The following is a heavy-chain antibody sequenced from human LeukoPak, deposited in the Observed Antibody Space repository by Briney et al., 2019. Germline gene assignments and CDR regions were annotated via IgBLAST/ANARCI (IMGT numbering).Heavy chain of an antibody. CDR2: ISAYNVNT. Sequence: GASVKVSCTASGYTFTSYGISGGRQAPGQGREWMGWISAYNVNTNYAQKLQGRVTMTTDTSTSTAYMELRSLRSDDTAVYYCARVAELRSAFAIWGQGTMVTVSS. J-gene: IGHJ3*02. CDR1: GYTFTSYG. CDR3: ARVAELRSAFAI. D-gene: IGHD1-14*01. V-gene: IGHV1-18*01.